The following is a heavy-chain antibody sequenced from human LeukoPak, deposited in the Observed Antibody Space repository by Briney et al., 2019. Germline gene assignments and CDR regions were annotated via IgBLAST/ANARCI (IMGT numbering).Heavy chain of an antibody. Sequence: GGSLRLSCAASGFTFSSYAMSWVRQAPGKGLEWVSAISGSGGSTYYADSVKGRFTISRDNSKNTLYLQMNSLRAEDTAVYYCARDRDSSSAFDYWGQGTLVTVSS. V-gene: IGHV3-23*01. CDR1: GFTFSSYA. CDR2: ISGSGGST. CDR3: ARDRDSSSAFDY. J-gene: IGHJ4*02. D-gene: IGHD6-13*01.